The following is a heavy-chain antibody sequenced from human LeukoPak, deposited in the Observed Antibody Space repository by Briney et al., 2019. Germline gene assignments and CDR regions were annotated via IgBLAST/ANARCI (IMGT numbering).Heavy chain of an antibody. CDR2: INHSGST. V-gene: IGHV4-34*01. D-gene: IGHD3-22*01. CDR1: GGSFSGYY. J-gene: IGHJ4*02. Sequence: SETLSLTCAVYGGSFSGYYWSWIRQPPGKGLEWIGEINHSGSTNYNPSLKGRVTISVDTSKNQFSLKLSSVTAADTAVYYCARGRRTYYDSSGYYHLDYWGQGTLVTVSS. CDR3: ARGRRTYYDSSGYYHLDY.